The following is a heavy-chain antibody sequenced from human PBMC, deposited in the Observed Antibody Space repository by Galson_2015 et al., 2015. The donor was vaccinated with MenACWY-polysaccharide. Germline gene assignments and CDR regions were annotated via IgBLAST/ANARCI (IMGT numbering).Heavy chain of an antibody. Sequence: SVKVSCKASGYKFSSYAINWVRQASGQGLEWMGWMNPNSGNTGYAQKFQGRVTMTSNSAMTTAYMELSSLRSEDTAVYYCARIIARKYTFADSWGQGTLDTVSS. V-gene: IGHV1-8*01. CDR1: GYKFSSYA. D-gene: IGHD2-21*01. J-gene: IGHJ4*02. CDR3: ARIIARKYTFADS. CDR2: MNPNSGNT.